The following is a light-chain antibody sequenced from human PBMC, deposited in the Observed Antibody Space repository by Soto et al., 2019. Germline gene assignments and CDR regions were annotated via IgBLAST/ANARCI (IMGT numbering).Light chain of an antibody. Sequence: QSALTQPRSVSGSPGQSVTISCTGTSSDVGGYNYVSWYQQHPGKAPKLMIYDVSKRPPGVPDRFSVSKSGNTASLTISGLQAEDEADYYCCSYAGSYSVVFGGGTKVTVL. V-gene: IGLV2-11*01. J-gene: IGLJ2*01. CDR2: DVS. CDR3: CSYAGSYSVV. CDR1: SSDVGGYNY.